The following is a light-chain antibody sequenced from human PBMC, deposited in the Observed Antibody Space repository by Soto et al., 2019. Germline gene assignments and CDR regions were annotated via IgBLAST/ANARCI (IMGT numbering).Light chain of an antibody. Sequence: SYELTQPSSVSVSPGQTARITCSGDVLAKKYARWFQQKPGQAPVLVIYKDTERPSGIPERFSGSSSGTTVTLTISGAQVEDEADYYCYSADDSPWVFGGGTKVTVL. CDR3: YSADDSPWV. V-gene: IGLV3-27*01. CDR2: KDT. J-gene: IGLJ3*02. CDR1: VLAKKY.